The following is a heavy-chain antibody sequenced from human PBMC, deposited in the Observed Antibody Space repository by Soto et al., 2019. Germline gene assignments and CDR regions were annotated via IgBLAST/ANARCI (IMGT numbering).Heavy chain of an antibody. CDR3: ARNVGATIQLDY. D-gene: IGHD5-12*01. V-gene: IGHV1-3*01. CDR1: GYSFTTYA. Sequence: QVQLVQSGAEVKKPGASVKVSCKASGYSFTTYAVHWVRQAPGQRLEWMGWIDVGNGNTKYSQKFQGRVTMTRDTSANTAYMELSSLTSEDTAVYYCARNVGATIQLDYWGQGTLVTVSS. J-gene: IGHJ4*02. CDR2: IDVGNGNT.